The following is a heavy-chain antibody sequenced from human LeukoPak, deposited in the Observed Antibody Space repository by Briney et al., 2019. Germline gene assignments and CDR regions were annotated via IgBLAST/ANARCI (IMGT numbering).Heavy chain of an antibody. CDR3: ARHDQWLVRGGFYYYYGMDV. V-gene: IGHV5-51*01. Sequence: GESLKISCKGSGYSFTSYWIGWVRQMPGKGLEWMGIIYPGDSDTRYSPSFQGQVTISVDKSISTAYLQWSSLKASDTAMYYCARHDQWLVRGGFYYYYGMDVWGQGTTVTVSS. J-gene: IGHJ6*02. CDR2: IYPGDSDT. D-gene: IGHD6-19*01. CDR1: GYSFTSYW.